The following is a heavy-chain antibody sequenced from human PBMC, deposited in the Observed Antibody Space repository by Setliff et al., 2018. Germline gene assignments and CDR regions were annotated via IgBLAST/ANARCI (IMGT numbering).Heavy chain of an antibody. Sequence: GGSLRLSCAASGFTFSTYSMNWVRQAPGKGLEWVGRIKPKSDGGTTDYAAPVKGRFTISRDNSKNTLNLQMNSLRDEDTAVYYCAKPRPGTTSEPSDYWGQGTLVTVSS. CDR2: IKPKSDGGTT. V-gene: IGHV3-15*01. CDR3: AKPRPGTTSEPSDY. D-gene: IGHD1-7*01. CDR1: GFTFSTYS. J-gene: IGHJ4*02.